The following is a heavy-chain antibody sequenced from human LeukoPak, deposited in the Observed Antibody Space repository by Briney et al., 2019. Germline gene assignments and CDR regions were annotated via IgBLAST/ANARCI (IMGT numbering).Heavy chain of an antibody. CDR2: INGDGSNT. CDR1: GLTFSSHW. CDR3: ARSKSWYSTDV. V-gene: IGHV3-74*03. D-gene: IGHD2-15*01. J-gene: IGHJ3*01. Sequence: GGSLRLSCAASGLTFSSHWMHWVRQAPGKGLVWVSCINGDGSNTTYADSVKGRFTISRDNAKNTLYLQMNSLRAEDTAVYHCARSKSWYSTDVWGQGTMVTVSS.